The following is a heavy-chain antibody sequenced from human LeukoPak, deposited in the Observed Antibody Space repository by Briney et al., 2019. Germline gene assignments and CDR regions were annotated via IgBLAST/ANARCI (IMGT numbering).Heavy chain of an antibody. D-gene: IGHD3-3*01. Sequence: GGSLRLSCAASGFTFSSYWMSWVRPAPGKGLEWVANIKQDGSEKYYVDSVKGRFTISRDNAKNSLYLQMNSLRAEDTAVYYCARWAIGYYDFRSGYYRDYYYYGMDVWGQGTTVTVSS. V-gene: IGHV3-7*01. CDR1: GFTFSSYW. CDR2: IKQDGSEK. CDR3: ARWAIGYYDFRSGYYRDYYYYGMDV. J-gene: IGHJ6*02.